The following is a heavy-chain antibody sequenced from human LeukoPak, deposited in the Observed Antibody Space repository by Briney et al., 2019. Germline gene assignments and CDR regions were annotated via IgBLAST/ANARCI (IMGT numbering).Heavy chain of an antibody. J-gene: IGHJ4*02. CDR1: GFTFSSHW. CDR3: ARSTAGFDF. V-gene: IGHV3-7*01. Sequence: GGSLRLSCAAPGFTFSSHWMAWVRQAPGKGPEWVANINQDGSEKYYVDSVKGRFTISRDNAKNSLYLQTKSLRPEDTAIYYCARSTAGFDFWGQGTLVTVSA. CDR2: INQDGSEK. D-gene: IGHD1-1*01.